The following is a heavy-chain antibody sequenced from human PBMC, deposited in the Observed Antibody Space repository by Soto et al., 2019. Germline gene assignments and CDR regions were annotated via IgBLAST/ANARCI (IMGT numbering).Heavy chain of an antibody. CDR1: GGSSSSYY. D-gene: IGHD3-10*01. Sequence: TLSLTCTVSGGSSSSYYWSWIRQPPGKGLEWIGYIYYSGSTNYNPSLKSRVTISVDTSKNQFSLKLSSVTAADTAVYYCARECTYGSNFFDCWGQGALVPVSS. J-gene: IGHJ4*02. V-gene: IGHV4-59*01. CDR2: IYYSGST. CDR3: ARECTYGSNFFDC.